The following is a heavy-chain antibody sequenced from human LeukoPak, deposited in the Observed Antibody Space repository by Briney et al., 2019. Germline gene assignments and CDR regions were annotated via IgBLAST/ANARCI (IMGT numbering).Heavy chain of an antibody. CDR1: GYTFTSYG. Sequence: ASVKVSCKASGYTFTSYGISWVRQAPGQGLEWMGWISAYNGNTNYAQKLQGRVTMTTDTSTSTAYMELRSLRSDDTAVYYCARASALYYYYYMDVWGKGTTVTISS. J-gene: IGHJ6*03. D-gene: IGHD3-10*01. V-gene: IGHV1-18*01. CDR3: ARASALYYYYYMDV. CDR2: ISAYNGNT.